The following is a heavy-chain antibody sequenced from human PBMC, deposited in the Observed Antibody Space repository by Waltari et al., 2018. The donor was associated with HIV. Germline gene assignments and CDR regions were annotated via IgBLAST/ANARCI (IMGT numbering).Heavy chain of an antibody. CDR1: GGAVSSHTSY. CDR3: ARGGDGYNLAHAFDI. CDR2: IYHSAVT. J-gene: IGHJ3*02. Sequence: QVQLQESGQGLVKPSETLSLTSTVSGGAVSSHTSYSSCIRQPPGKGLEWIGYIYHSAVTNYNPSLKRRFTISVDTSKNQFSLRLTSVTAADTAVYYCARGGDGYNLAHAFDIWGQGTMVTVSS. V-gene: IGHV4-61*01. D-gene: IGHD5-12*01.